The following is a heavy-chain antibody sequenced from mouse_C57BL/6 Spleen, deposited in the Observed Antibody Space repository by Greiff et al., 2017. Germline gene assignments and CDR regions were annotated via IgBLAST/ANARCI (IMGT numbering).Heavy chain of an antibody. J-gene: IGHJ3*01. CDR2: IDPGDGDT. D-gene: IGHD2-1*01. CDR3: ASLIYDCNYVDY. CDR1: GYAFSSSW. Sequence: QVQLQQSGAELVKPGASVKISCKASGYAFSSSWMNWVKQRPGKGLEWIGRIDPGDGDTNYNGKFKGKATLTADKSSSTAYMQLSSLTSEDSAVYVCASLIYDCNYVDYWGQGTRVTVSA. V-gene: IGHV1-82*01.